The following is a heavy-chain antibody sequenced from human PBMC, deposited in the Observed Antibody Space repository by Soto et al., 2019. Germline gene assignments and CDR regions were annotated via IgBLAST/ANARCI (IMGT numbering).Heavy chain of an antibody. CDR2: IFPLTDIP. CDR3: ARGPLVVLNYFES. J-gene: IGHJ4*02. Sequence: ASVKVSCKASGYTFTSYAMHWVRQAPGQRLEWMGSIFPLTDIPDYAQNFQARLTISADKSTSTAYMELSSLTSDDTAMYFCARGPLVVLNYFESWGQGTLVTVSS. V-gene: IGHV1-3*01. CDR1: GYTFTSYA.